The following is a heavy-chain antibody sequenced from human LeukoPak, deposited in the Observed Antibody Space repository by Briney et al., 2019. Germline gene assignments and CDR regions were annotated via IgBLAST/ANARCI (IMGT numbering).Heavy chain of an antibody. J-gene: IGHJ4*02. Sequence: ASVKVSCKASGYTFTSYGISWVRQAPGQGLEGMGWISAYNGNTNYAQKLQGRVTMTTDTSTSTAYMELRSLRSADTAVYSCARAEYYYDSSGPILGIDYWGQGTLVTVSS. CDR1: GYTFTSYG. V-gene: IGHV1-18*01. CDR3: ARAEYYYDSSGPILGIDY. D-gene: IGHD3-22*01. CDR2: ISAYNGNT.